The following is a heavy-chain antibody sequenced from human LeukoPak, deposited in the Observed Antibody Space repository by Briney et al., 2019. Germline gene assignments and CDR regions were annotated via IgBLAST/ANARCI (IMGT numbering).Heavy chain of an antibody. V-gene: IGHV1-8*02. CDR2: MNPNSGNT. J-gene: IGHJ4*02. CDR1: GYTFTSYD. CDR3: ARDSAPGDTYGLLGIDS. Sequence: ASVKVSCKASGYTFTSYDINWVRQATGQGLEWMGWMNPNSGNTGYAQKFQVRVTMTRDTSISTAYMELSRLRSDDTAVYYCARDSAPGDTYGLLGIDSWGQGTLVTVSS. D-gene: IGHD5-18*01.